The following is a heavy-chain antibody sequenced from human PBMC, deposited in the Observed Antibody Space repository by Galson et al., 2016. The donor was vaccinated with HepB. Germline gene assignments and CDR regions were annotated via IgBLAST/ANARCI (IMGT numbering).Heavy chain of an antibody. V-gene: IGHV4-39*02. CDR3: TRERWPADY. CDR2: IYYTGST. CDR1: GDSISRSYF. J-gene: IGHJ4*02. D-gene: IGHD6-13*01. Sequence: SETLSLTCTVSGDSISRSYFWGWIRQPPGKGLEWIGNIYYTGSTYYNPSLKSRVTISADTSKNQFSLHLRSVTAADTAVYYCTRERWPADYWGQGTLVTVSS.